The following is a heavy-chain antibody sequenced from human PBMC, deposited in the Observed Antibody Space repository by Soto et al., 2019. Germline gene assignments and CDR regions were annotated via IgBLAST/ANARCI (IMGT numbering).Heavy chain of an antibody. D-gene: IGHD2-21*01. CDR1: GGSISSYH. Sequence: PSETLSLTCTVSGGSISSYHWSWIRQPPGKGLEWIGCFYASGSTNYNPSLKSRLTISVDTSKNQFSLTLSSVTAADTATYYCARGGISHWAYFYYMDVWDRGTTVTVS. CDR3: ARGGISHWAYFYYMDV. V-gene: IGHV4-4*07. CDR2: FYASGST. J-gene: IGHJ6*03.